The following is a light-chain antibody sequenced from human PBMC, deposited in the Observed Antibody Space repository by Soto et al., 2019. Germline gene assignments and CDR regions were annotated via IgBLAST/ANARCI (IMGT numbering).Light chain of an antibody. Sequence: EVVLTQSPGPLSLSPGERVTLSCRASQSVTSNYLAWYQQKPGQTPRLLIYGASSRATGIPDRFSGSGSGTDFSLTISRLAPEDFAVYYCQQYGGVPFTVGPGTKVDVK. CDR3: QQYGGVPFT. V-gene: IGKV3-20*01. CDR2: GAS. CDR1: QSVTSNY. J-gene: IGKJ3*01.